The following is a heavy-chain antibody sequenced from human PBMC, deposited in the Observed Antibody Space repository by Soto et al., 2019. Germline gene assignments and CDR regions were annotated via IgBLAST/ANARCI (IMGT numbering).Heavy chain of an antibody. CDR2: INTNTGNP. Sequence: QVQLVQSGSELKKPGASVKVSCKASGYTFTSYAMNWVRQAPGQGLEWMGWINTNTGNPTYAQGFTGRFVFSLDTSVSTAYLQICSLKAEDTAVYYCASQGSGSYYNLYYYYYYGMDVWGQGTTVTVSS. D-gene: IGHD3-10*01. CDR1: GYTFTSYA. V-gene: IGHV7-4-1*01. J-gene: IGHJ6*02. CDR3: ASQGSGSYYNLYYYYYYGMDV.